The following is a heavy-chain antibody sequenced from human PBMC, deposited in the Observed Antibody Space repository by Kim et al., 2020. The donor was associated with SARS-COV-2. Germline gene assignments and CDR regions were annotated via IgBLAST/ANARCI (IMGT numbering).Heavy chain of an antibody. V-gene: IGHV1-3*01. J-gene: IGHJ3*02. D-gene: IGHD3-22*01. CDR3: ATDSSGYDDDFDI. CDR2: INADNGNT. CDR1: GYTFTSYA. Sequence: ASVKVSCKASGYTFTSYAMHWVRQAPGQRLEWMGWINADNGNTKYAQKFQGRVTITRDTSASTAYMELSSLRSEDTAVYYCATDSSGYDDDFDIGGQGTMVTVSS.